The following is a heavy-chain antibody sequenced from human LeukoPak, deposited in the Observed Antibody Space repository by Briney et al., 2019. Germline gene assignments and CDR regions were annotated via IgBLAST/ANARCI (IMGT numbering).Heavy chain of an antibody. V-gene: IGHV1-2*02. CDR3: ARDVGWSSSH. CDR1: GYTFTGHY. CDR2: INPTGGT. Sequence: ASVKVSCEASGYTFTGHYLNWVRQAPGQGLEWMGWINPTGGTTYAQKFLDRVTMTRDTSINTAYMELSGLRSDDTAVYYCARDVGWSSSHWGRGTLVTVSS. D-gene: IGHD6-6*01. J-gene: IGHJ4*02.